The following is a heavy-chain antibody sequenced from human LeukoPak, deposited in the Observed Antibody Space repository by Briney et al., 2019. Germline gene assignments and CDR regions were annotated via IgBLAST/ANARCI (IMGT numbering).Heavy chain of an antibody. CDR2: IYYSGST. Sequence: PSETLSLTCTVSGGSISSYYWSWIRQPPGKGLEWIGYIYYSGSTTYNPSLKSRVTIAVDPSKNQFSLKLSSVTAADTAVYYCARLRGGYSYSNRYYDLWGRGTLVTVSS. V-gene: IGHV4-59*08. CDR1: GGSISSYY. D-gene: IGHD5-18*01. CDR3: ARLRGGYSYSNRYYDL. J-gene: IGHJ2*01.